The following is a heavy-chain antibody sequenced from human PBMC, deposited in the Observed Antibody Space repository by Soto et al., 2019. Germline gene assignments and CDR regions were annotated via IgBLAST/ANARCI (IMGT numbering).Heavy chain of an antibody. J-gene: IGHJ4*02. V-gene: IGHV4-59*08. D-gene: IGHD7-27*01. Sequence: QVHLQESGPGLVKPSETLSLTCTVSGDSISTDYWSWIGQSPGKGLEWIGFIYYGGSTNYNPSLKSRVTISVDTPKNQFSLKLSSVTAADTAVYYCAKNWNWGSLVHWGQGTLVTVSS. CDR2: IYYGGST. CDR3: AKNWNWGSLVH. CDR1: GDSISTDY.